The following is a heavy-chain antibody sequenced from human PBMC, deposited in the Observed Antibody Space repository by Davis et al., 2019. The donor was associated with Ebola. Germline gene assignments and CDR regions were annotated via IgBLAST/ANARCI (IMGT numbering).Heavy chain of an antibody. CDR2: IYYSGST. V-gene: IGHV4-59*12. Sequence: SETLSLTCTVSGASIRSYYWNWIRQPPGKRLEWIGYIYYSGSTNYNPPLKSRVTISVDTSKNQFSLNLRSVTAADTAVYYCARGDSYYDPSGFYAGPEAPDHWGQGTLVSVSS. J-gene: IGHJ4*02. CDR3: ARGDSYYDPSGFYAGPEAPDH. CDR1: GASIRSYY. D-gene: IGHD3-22*01.